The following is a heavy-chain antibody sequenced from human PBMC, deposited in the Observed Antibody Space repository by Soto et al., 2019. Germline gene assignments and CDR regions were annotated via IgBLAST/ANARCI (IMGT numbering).Heavy chain of an antibody. CDR1: GFDFSNSW. Sequence: EVQLVESGGGFVQPGGPLRLSCAASGFDFSNSWMHWVRQVPGKGLVWVSHINSDGSSTTYADSVKGRFIISRDNARTTVYLQLDSLRVEDTAVYYCARDKSYALAVWGQGTTVTVSS. V-gene: IGHV3-74*03. CDR2: INSDGSST. CDR3: ARDKSYALAV. J-gene: IGHJ6*02. D-gene: IGHD4-17*01.